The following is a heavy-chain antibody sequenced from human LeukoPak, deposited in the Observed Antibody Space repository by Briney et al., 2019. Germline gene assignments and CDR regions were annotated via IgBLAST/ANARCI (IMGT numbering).Heavy chain of an antibody. D-gene: IGHD6-13*01. V-gene: IGHV1-46*01. CDR1: GYTFTSYY. CDR2: INPSGGST. Sequence: ASVKVSCKASGYTFTSYYMHWVRQAPGQGLEWMGIINPSGGSTSYAQKFQGRVTMTRDMSTSTVYMELSSLRSEDTAVYYCARDPLPISSSRDDAFDIWGQGTMVTVSS. CDR3: ARDPLPISSSRDDAFDI. J-gene: IGHJ3*02.